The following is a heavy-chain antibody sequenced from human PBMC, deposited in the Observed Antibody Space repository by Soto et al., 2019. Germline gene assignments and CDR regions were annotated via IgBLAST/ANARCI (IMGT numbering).Heavy chain of an antibody. D-gene: IGHD1-20*01. CDR2: IKSKTDGGTI. J-gene: IGHJ6*02. CDR3: VNSVYYHGVDV. V-gene: IGHV3-15*07. CDR1: GLTFTNAW. Sequence: EVQLVESGGGLGKPGGSLRLSCAASGLTFTNAWMTWVRQAPGKGLEWVGRIKSKTDGGTIDYAAPVKGRFSISRDDSKNTLYLQMNSLKTDDTAVYYCVNSVYYHGVDVWGQGTTVSVSS.